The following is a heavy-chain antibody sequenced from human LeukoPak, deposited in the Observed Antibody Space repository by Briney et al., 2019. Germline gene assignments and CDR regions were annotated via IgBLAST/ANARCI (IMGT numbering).Heavy chain of an antibody. V-gene: IGHV1-2*02. CDR1: GYTFTGYY. Sequence: ASVKVSCKASGYTFTGYYMHWVRQAPGQGLEWMGWINPNSGGTNYAQKFQGRVTMTRDTSISIAYMELSRLRSDDTAVYYCARVGGFSDAFDIWGQGTMVTVSS. J-gene: IGHJ3*02. CDR3: ARVGGFSDAFDI. D-gene: IGHD3-16*01. CDR2: INPNSGGT.